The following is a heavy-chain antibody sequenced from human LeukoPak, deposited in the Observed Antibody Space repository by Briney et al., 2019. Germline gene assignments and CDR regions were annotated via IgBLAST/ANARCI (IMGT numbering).Heavy chain of an antibody. V-gene: IGHV4-39*07. J-gene: IGHJ4*02. CDR2: IYYSGST. D-gene: IGHD2-15*01. Sequence: PSETLSLTCTVSGGSISSSSYYWGWIRQPPGKGLEWIGSIYYSGSTYYNPSLKSRVTISVDTSKNQFSLKLSSVTAADTAVYYCADFPVVVVAATDYWGQGTLVTVSS. CDR1: GGSISSSSYY. CDR3: ADFPVVVVAATDY.